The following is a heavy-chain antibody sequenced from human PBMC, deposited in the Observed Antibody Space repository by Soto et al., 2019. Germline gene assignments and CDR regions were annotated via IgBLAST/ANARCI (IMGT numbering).Heavy chain of an antibody. CDR2: ISSSSSYI. Sequence: PGGSLRLSCAASGFTFSSYSMNWVRQAPGKGLEWVSSISSSSSYIYYADSVKGRFTISRDNAKNSLYLQMNSLRAEDTAVYYCARDYDILTGYYPPEYYFDYWGQGTLVTVSS. CDR1: GFTFSSYS. V-gene: IGHV3-21*01. J-gene: IGHJ4*02. D-gene: IGHD3-9*01. CDR3: ARDYDILTGYYPPEYYFDY.